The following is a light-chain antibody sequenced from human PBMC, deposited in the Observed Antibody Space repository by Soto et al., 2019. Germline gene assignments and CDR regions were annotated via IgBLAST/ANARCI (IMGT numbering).Light chain of an antibody. CDR3: SSYTSSSTLYYV. CDR1: SSDVGGYNY. CDR2: DVS. Sequence: QSVLTQPASVSGSPGQSITISCTGTSSDVGGYNYVSWYQQHPGKAPKLMIYDVSNRPSGVSNRFSGSKSGNTASLTISGLQAEDEAGYYCSSYTSSSTLYYVFGTGTNVTVL. V-gene: IGLV2-14*01. J-gene: IGLJ1*01.